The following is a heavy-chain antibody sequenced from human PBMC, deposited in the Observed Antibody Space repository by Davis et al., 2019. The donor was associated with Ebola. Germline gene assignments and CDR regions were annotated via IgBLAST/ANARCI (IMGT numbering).Heavy chain of an antibody. CDR3: ARTSIVGTTTTASDI. V-gene: IGHV1-18*01. Sequence: ASVKVSCKASGYTFKNYAISWVRQAPGQGLEWVGWISVYNGNTNYGKKFQGRVTMTTDTSTITAYMALRSLRSDDTAVYFCARTSIVGTTTTASDIWGQGTNVTVSS. J-gene: IGHJ3*02. CDR1: GYTFKNYA. CDR2: ISVYNGNT. D-gene: IGHD1-26*01.